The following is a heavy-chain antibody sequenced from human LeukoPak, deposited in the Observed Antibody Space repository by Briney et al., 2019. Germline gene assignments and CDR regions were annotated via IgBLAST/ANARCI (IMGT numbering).Heavy chain of an antibody. V-gene: IGHV3-7*01. CDR2: INEDGSVQ. Sequence: GGSLRLSCAASGFIISDYWMNWVRQVPGKGLEWVANINEDGSVQDYVDSVRGRFTIPRDNAKNSVYLQMDSLRVEDTAVYYCASRESSMARSHWGQGTLVTVSS. CDR1: GFIISDYW. CDR3: ASRESSMARSH. D-gene: IGHD3-10*01. J-gene: IGHJ4*02.